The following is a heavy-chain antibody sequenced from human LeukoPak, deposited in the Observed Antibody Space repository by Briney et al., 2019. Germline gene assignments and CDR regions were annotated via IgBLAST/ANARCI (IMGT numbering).Heavy chain of an antibody. Sequence: SETLSLTCTVSGASIMNHYWSWVRQPAGKGLEWIGRIYSSGSANYSPSLKNRDSMSIDTSNNHFSLNLTSVTAADTALYFCARDVRYASGWSTPESWGQGTLVTVSS. J-gene: IGHJ5*02. CDR1: GASIMNHY. CDR2: IYSSGSA. D-gene: IGHD6-19*01. CDR3: ARDVRYASGWSTPES. V-gene: IGHV4-4*07.